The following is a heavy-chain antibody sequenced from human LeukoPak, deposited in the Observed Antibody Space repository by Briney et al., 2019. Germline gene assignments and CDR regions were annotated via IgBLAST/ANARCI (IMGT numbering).Heavy chain of an antibody. D-gene: IGHD4-17*01. J-gene: IGHJ4*02. CDR1: GFTVSSNY. CDR2: IYSGGST. Sequence: GGSLRLSCAASGFTVSSNYMSWVRQAPGKGLEWVSVIYSGGSTYYADSVKGRFTISRDNSKNTLYLQMNSLRAEDTAVYYCAKETYGDYVIDYWGQGTLVTVSS. CDR3: AKETYGDYVIDY. V-gene: IGHV3-53*01.